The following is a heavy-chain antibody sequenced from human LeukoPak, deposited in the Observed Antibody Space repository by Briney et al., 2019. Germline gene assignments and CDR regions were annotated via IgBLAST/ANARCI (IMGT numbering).Heavy chain of an antibody. J-gene: IGHJ5*02. CDR2: IQEDGSEK. CDR3: ARGGDVLRFLEWSGNNWFDP. V-gene: IGHV3-7*04. D-gene: IGHD3-3*01. CDR1: GFTFSSYW. Sequence: GGTLRLSCAASGFTFSSYWMSWVRQAPGKGLEWVANIQEDGSEKYYVDSVKDRFTISRDNAKNSLYLQMNSLRAEDTAVYYCARGGDVLRFLEWSGNNWFDPWGQGTLVTVSA.